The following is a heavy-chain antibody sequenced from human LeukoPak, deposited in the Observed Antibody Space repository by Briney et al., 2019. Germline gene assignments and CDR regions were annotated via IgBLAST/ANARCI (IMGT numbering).Heavy chain of an antibody. Sequence: PSETLSLTCAVYGGSFSGYYWSWIRQPPGKGLEWIGEINHSGSTNYNPSLKSRVTISVDTSKNQFSLKLSSVTAADTAVYYCARVPLWGTLDAFDIWGQGTMVTVSS. V-gene: IGHV4-34*01. D-gene: IGHD3-16*01. CDR1: GGSFSGYY. J-gene: IGHJ3*02. CDR3: ARVPLWGTLDAFDI. CDR2: INHSGST.